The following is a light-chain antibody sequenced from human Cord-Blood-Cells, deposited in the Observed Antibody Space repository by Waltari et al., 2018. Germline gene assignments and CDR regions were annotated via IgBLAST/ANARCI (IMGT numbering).Light chain of an antibody. V-gene: IGLV1-47*01. CDR2: RNN. Sequence: QSVLTQPPSVSGTPGQRVTISCSGSSSNIGSNYVYWYQQLPGMAPKLLIYRNNQRPSGVPDRFSGSKSGTSASLAISGLRSEDEADYYCAAWDDSLSVFFGGGTKLTVL. CDR3: AAWDDSLSVF. CDR1: SSNIGSNY. J-gene: IGLJ2*01.